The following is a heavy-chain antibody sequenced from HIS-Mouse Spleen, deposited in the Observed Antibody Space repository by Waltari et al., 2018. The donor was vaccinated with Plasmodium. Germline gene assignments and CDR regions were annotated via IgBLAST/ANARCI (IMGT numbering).Heavy chain of an antibody. V-gene: IGHV2-70*15. D-gene: IGHD6-6*01. CDR1: GFSLSTSGMC. CDR3: ARTTYSSSSAKYYYYGMDV. Sequence: QVTLRESGPALVKPTQTLTLTCTFSGFSLSTSGMCVSWIRQPPGKALDWLARIDWDDDKYYSTSTKTRLTISKDTSKNQVVLTMTNMDPVDTATYYCARTTYSSSSAKYYYYGMDVWGQGTTVTVSS. J-gene: IGHJ6*02. CDR2: IDWDDDK.